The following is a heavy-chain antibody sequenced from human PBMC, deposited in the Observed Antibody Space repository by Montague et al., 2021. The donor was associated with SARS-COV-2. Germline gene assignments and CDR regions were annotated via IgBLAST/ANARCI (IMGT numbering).Heavy chain of an antibody. J-gene: IGHJ6*02. V-gene: IGHV4-59*08. CDR1: NASFDNYY. Sequence: SETLSLTCTVSNASFDNYYWSWVRQSPGKGLEYIGYIHYSGRTNYNPSLRSRVTISIDTSKNQFSLKLMSVTAADTAVYYCAAQTDYYYYSLDVWGQGTTATVS. CDR2: IHYSGRT. CDR3: AAQTDYYYYSLDV.